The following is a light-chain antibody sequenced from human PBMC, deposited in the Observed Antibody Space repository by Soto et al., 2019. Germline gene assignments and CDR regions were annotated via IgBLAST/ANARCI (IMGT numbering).Light chain of an antibody. CDR1: QDISNY. J-gene: IGKJ5*01. V-gene: IGKV1-33*01. Sequence: DIQMTQSPSSLSASVGDRVTITCQASQDISNYLNWYQQKPGKAPKLLIYDASNLETGVPSRFSGSGSGTEFTFTISSLQPEDIATYYCQQYDNFSITFGQGTRLEIK. CDR3: QQYDNFSIT. CDR2: DAS.